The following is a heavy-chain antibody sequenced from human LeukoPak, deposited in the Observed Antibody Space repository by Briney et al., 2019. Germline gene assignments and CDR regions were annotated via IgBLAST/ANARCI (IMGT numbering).Heavy chain of an antibody. J-gene: IGHJ4*02. CDR1: GFTFSSYW. D-gene: IGHD6-13*01. CDR2: IKQDGSEK. CDR3: TRRPYSSSWYYFDY. Sequence: GGSLRLSCAASGFTFSSYWMSWVRQAPGKGLEWVANIKQDGSEKYYVDSVKGRFTISRDNAKNSLYLQMNSLRAEDTAVYYCTRRPYSSSWYYFDYWGQGTLVTVSS. V-gene: IGHV3-7*01.